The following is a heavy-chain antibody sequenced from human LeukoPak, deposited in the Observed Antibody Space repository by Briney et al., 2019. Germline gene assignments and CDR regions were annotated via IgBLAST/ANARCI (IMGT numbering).Heavy chain of an antibody. CDR1: GYSLTSYW. CDR3: ARLGSNYVADY. V-gene: IGHV5-51*01. D-gene: IGHD4-11*01. J-gene: IGHJ4*02. Sequence: WESLKISCRGSGYSLTSYWIGWVGQMPGKGLEWMGIIYPGDSDTRYSPSFQGQVTISADKSISTAYLQWSSLKASDTAMYYCARLGSNYVADYWGQGTLVTVSS. CDR2: IYPGDSDT.